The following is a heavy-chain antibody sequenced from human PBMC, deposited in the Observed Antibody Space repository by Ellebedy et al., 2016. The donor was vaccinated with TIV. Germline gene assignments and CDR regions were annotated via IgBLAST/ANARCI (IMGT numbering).Heavy chain of an antibody. D-gene: IGHD5-18*01. CDR1: GFTFSSYS. CDR3: AREGDTAYPPGGFDY. CDR2: ISSSSSTI. J-gene: IGHJ4*02. Sequence: GGSLRLXXAASGFTFSSYSMNWVRQAPGKGLEWVSYISSSSSTIYYADSVKGRFTISRDNAKNSLYLQMNSLRDEDTAVYYCAREGDTAYPPGGFDYWGQGTLVTVSS. V-gene: IGHV3-48*02.